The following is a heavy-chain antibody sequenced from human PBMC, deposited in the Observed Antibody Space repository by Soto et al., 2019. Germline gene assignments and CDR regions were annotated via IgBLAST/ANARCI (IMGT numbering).Heavy chain of an antibody. J-gene: IGHJ1*01. Sequence: GKGLEWVAVISYDGSNKYYADSVKGRFTISRDNSKNTLYLQMNSLRAEDTALYFCSRDRHTRLQH. CDR3: SRDRHTRLQH. V-gene: IGHV3-30-3*01. CDR2: ISYDGSNK. D-gene: IGHD2-21*01.